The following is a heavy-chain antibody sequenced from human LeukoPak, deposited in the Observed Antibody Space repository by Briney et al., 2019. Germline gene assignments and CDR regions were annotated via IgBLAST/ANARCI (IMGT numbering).Heavy chain of an antibody. D-gene: IGHD2-21*02. J-gene: IGHJ4*02. V-gene: IGHV4-4*07. CDR1: GGSISSYY. CDR2: IYTSGST. Sequence: SETLSLTCTVSGGSISSYYWSWIRQPAGKGLEWIGRIYTSGSTNYNPSLKSRVTMSVDTSKNQFSLKLSSVTAADTAVYYCARGGGGYCGGDCFIDYRGQGTLVTVSS. CDR3: ARGGGGYCGGDCFIDY.